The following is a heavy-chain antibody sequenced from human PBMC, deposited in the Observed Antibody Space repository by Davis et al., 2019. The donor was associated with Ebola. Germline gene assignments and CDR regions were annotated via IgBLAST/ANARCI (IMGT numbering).Heavy chain of an antibody. CDR2: IYYSGST. V-gene: IGHV4-39*01. CDR1: GGSISSSSYY. D-gene: IGHD3-16*02. J-gene: IGHJ3*02. CDR3: ASPTYDYIWGSYRLGAFDI. Sequence: PSETLSLTCTVSGGSISSSSYYWGWIRQPPGKGLEWIGSIYYSGSTYYNPSLKSRVTISVDTSKNQFSLKLSSVTAADTAVYYCASPTYDYIWGSYRLGAFDIWGQGTMVTVSS.